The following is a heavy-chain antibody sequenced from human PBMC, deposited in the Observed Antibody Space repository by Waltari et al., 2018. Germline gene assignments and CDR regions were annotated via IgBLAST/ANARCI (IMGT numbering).Heavy chain of an antibody. CDR3: ARGNSANYWTDWFDP. J-gene: IGHJ5*02. D-gene: IGHD4-4*01. CDR1: GFIVSSKC. CDR2: IYSGGGT. Sequence: EVFLVESGGGLIQPGGSLRLPCAASGFIVSSKCMTWVRQAPGKGLGWVSIIYSGGGTYYTDSVKGRFTISRDNSRNTVYLQMNSLRAEDTAIYYCARGNSANYWTDWFDPWGQGTLVSVSS. V-gene: IGHV3-53*01.